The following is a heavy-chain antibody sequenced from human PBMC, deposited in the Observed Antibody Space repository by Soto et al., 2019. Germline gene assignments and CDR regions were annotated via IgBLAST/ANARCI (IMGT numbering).Heavy chain of an antibody. CDR3: ARQGPIYYDSSGYYHYFDY. V-gene: IGHV4-30-4*01. CDR2: IYYSGST. Sequence: SETLSLTCTVSGGSISSGDYYWSWIRQPPGKGLEWIGYIYYSGSTYYNPSLKSRVTISVDTSKNQFSLKLSSVTAADTAVYYCARQGPIYYDSSGYYHYFDYWGQGTLVTVSS. D-gene: IGHD3-22*01. J-gene: IGHJ4*02. CDR1: GGSISSGDYY.